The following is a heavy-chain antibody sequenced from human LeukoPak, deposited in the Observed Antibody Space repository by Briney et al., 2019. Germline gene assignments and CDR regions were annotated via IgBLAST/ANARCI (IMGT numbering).Heavy chain of an antibody. CDR1: GGSIITSNYY. D-gene: IGHD6-25*01. J-gene: IGHJ4*02. CDR3: ARHERLGLDF. CDR2: IYYSGSA. V-gene: IGHV4-39*01. Sequence: PSETLSLTCTVSGGSIITSNYYWAWIRHPPGKGLEWIGNIYYSGSAYYSPSLKSRLTISVDTSKNQSSLKLSSVPGADTSVYYCARHERLGLDFWGQGTLVTVSS.